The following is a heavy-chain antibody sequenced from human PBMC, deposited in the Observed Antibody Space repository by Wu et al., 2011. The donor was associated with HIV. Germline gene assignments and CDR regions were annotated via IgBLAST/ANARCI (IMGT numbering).Heavy chain of an antibody. Sequence: QVQLVQSGAEVKKPGASVKVSCKASGYTFTGYYMHWVRQAPGQGLEWMGWVNPNSGGTNYAQKFQGRVTMTRDTSISTAYMELSRLRSDDTAVYYCTKEAATGTPTIDLQHWGQGTQVTVSS. CDR3: TKEAATGTPTIDLQH. J-gene: IGHJ1*01. CDR2: VNPNSGGT. CDR1: GYTFTGYY. D-gene: IGHD6-13*01. V-gene: IGHV1-2*02.